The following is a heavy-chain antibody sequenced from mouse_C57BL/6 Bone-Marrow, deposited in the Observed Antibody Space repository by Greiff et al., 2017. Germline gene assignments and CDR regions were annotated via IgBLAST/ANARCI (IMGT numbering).Heavy chain of an antibody. CDR3: ARPYDAGYFDV. Sequence: EVMLVESEGGLVQPGSSMKLSCTASGFTFSDYYMAWVRQVPEKGLEWVANINYDGSSPYYLDSLKSRFIISRDNAKNILYLQMSSLTSEDTATYYCARPYDAGYFDVWGTGTTVTVSS. D-gene: IGHD2-10*01. CDR1: GFTFSDYY. V-gene: IGHV5-16*01. J-gene: IGHJ1*03. CDR2: INYDGSSP.